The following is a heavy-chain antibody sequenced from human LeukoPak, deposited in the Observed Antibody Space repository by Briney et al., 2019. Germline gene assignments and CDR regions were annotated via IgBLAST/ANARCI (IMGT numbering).Heavy chain of an antibody. D-gene: IGHD2-21*02. J-gene: IGHJ4*02. Sequence: PGGSLRLSCAASGFTFSRHAMIWVRQAPGKGLEWVSAIGGSGGGTYYADSVKGRFTISRDNSKDTLYLQMSSLRAEDAAVYYCARRPNCGGDCYHFDYWGQGALVTVSS. CDR2: IGGSGGGT. CDR3: ARRPNCGGDCYHFDY. V-gene: IGHV3-23*01. CDR1: GFTFSRHA.